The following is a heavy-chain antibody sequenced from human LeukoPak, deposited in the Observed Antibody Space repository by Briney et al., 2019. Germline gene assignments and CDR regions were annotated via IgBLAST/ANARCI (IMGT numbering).Heavy chain of an antibody. CDR2: IYYSGST. CDR3: ARDQGHCSGTSRYPYWYDS. D-gene: IGHD2-2*01. J-gene: IGHJ5*01. Sequence: SETLSLTCTVSGGSISSSSYYWGWIRQPPGKGLEWIGSIYYSGSTYYNPSLKSRVTISVDTSKNQFSLKLSSVTAADTAVYYCARDQGHCSGTSRYPYWYDSWGQGTLVTVSS. CDR1: GGSISSSSYY. V-gene: IGHV4-39*07.